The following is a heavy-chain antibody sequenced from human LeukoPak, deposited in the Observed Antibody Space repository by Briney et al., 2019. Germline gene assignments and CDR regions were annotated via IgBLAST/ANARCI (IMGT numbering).Heavy chain of an antibody. Sequence: PSETLSLTCTVSGGSVSSGSYYWSWIRQPPGKGLEWIGYIYYSGSTNYNPSLKSRVTISVDTSKNQFSLKLSSVTAADTAVYYCARGGAGGRRLVGATGYFDYWGQGTLVTVSS. CDR3: ARGGAGGRRLVGATGYFDY. V-gene: IGHV4-61*01. CDR1: GGSVSSGSYY. J-gene: IGHJ4*02. D-gene: IGHD1-26*01. CDR2: IYYSGST.